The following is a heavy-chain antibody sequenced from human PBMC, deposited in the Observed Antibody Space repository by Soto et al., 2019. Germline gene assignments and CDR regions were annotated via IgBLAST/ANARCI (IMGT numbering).Heavy chain of an antibody. D-gene: IGHD3-3*01. V-gene: IGHV1-18*01. CDR3: ARVDLGVVIPLNYYYYYMDV. CDR1: GYTFTSYG. CDR2: ISAYNGNT. J-gene: IGHJ6*03. Sequence: ASVKVSCKASGYTFTSYGISWVRQAPGQGLEWMGWISAYNGNTNYAQKLQGRVTMTTDTSTSTAYMELRSLRSDDTAVYYCARVDLGVVIPLNYYYYYMDVWGKGTTVTVSS.